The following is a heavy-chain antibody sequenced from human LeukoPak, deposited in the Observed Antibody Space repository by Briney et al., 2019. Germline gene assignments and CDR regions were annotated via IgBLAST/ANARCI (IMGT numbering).Heavy chain of an antibody. D-gene: IGHD3-3*01. CDR1: GFTFSNYA. CDR2: ISGRGDYT. CDR3: AKDLWVDFWSGSTYYYGMDV. J-gene: IGHJ6*02. Sequence: GGSLRLSCAASGFTFSNYAFSWVRQAPGKGLEWVSAISGRGDYTYYADSVRGRFTISRDNSKNTLYLQMNSLRAEDTAVYYCAKDLWVDFWSGSTYYYGMDVWGQGTTVTVSS. V-gene: IGHV3-23*01.